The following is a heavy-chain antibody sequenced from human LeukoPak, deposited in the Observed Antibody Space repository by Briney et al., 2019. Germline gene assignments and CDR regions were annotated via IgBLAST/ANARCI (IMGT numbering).Heavy chain of an antibody. CDR2: IHYSGST. V-gene: IGHV4-59*01. CDR3: ARAVGQWLANGYYYYMDV. J-gene: IGHJ6*03. CDR1: GGSISSYY. Sequence: SETLSLTCTVSGGSISSYYWSWIRQPPGKGLEWIGYIHYSGSTNYNPSLKSRVTISVDTSKNEFSLKLSSVTAADTAVYYCARAVGQWLANGYYYYMDVWGKGTTVTVSS. D-gene: IGHD6-19*01.